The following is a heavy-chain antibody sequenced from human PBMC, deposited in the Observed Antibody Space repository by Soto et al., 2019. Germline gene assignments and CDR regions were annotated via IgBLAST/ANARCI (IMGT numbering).Heavy chain of an antibody. CDR2: IIPIFGTA. CDR3: AEGYYYDSSGYYVY. D-gene: IGHD3-22*01. J-gene: IGHJ4*02. CDR1: GGTFSSYA. Sequence: QVQLVQSGAEVKKPGSSVKVSCKASGGTFSSYAISWVRQAPGPGLEWMGGIIPIFGTANYAQTFQGRVTITADKSTSAAYMELSSLRSEDTAVYYCAEGYYYDSSGYYVYWGQGTLVTVSS. V-gene: IGHV1-69*06.